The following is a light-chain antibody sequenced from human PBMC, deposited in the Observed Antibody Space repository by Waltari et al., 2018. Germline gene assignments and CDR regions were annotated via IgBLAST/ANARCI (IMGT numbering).Light chain of an antibody. V-gene: IGKV4-1*01. CDR2: WAS. Sequence: DIVMTQSPDSLAVSLGERAPINCKSSQSVLYSSNNKNYLAWYQQKPGQPPKLIIYWASTRESGVPDRFSGSGSGTDFTLTISSLQAEDVAVYYCQQYYSTLPYTFGQGTKLEIK. J-gene: IGKJ2*01. CDR3: QQYYSTLPYT. CDR1: QSVLYSSNNKNY.